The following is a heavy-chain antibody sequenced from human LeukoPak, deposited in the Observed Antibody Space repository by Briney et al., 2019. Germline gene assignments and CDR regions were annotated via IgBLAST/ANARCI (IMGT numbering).Heavy chain of an antibody. CDR1: GFTFSSYG. D-gene: IGHD2-21*02. Sequence: PGGSLRLSCAASGFTFSSYGMHWVRQAPGKGLEPVAVIWYDGSNKYYADSVKGRFTISRDNSKNTLYLQMNSLRAEDTAVYYCARDRARYCGGDCNDAFDIWGQGTMVTVSS. J-gene: IGHJ3*02. V-gene: IGHV3-33*01. CDR3: ARDRARYCGGDCNDAFDI. CDR2: IWYDGSNK.